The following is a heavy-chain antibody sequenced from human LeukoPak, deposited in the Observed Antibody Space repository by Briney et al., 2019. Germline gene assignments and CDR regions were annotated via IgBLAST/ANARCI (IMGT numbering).Heavy chain of an antibody. CDR1: GGSIGNFY. J-gene: IGHJ4*02. CDR2: IYYSGST. Sequence: SETLSLTCTVSGGSIGNFYWNWIRQSPGKGLEWIGCIYYSGSTYYNPSLKSRVTISVDTSKNQFSLRLSSVTAADTAVYYCARDYYVGNPAYYFDYWGQGTLVTVSS. CDR3: ARDYYVGNPAYYFDY. V-gene: IGHV4-59*12. D-gene: IGHD4-23*01.